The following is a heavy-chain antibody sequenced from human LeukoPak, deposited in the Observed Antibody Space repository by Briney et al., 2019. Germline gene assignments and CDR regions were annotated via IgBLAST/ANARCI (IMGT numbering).Heavy chain of an antibody. V-gene: IGHV4-34*01. CDR1: GGSFSGYY. CDR3: ATHSNYDILTGYYRLDAFDI. Sequence: SETLSLTCAVYGGSFSGYYWSWIRQPPGKGLEWIGEINHSGSTNYNPSLKSRVTISVDKSKNQFSLKLSSVTAADTAVYYCATHSNYDILTGYYRLDAFDIWGQGTMVTVSS. D-gene: IGHD3-9*01. CDR2: INHSGST. J-gene: IGHJ3*02.